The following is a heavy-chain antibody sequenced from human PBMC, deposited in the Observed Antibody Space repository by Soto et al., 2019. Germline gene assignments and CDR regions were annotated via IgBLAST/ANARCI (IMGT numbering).Heavy chain of an antibody. CDR2: IIPIFGTA. CDR3: ARSDYGPFTNYFDY. J-gene: IGHJ4*02. D-gene: IGHD4-17*01. V-gene: IGHV1-69*13. Sequence: SMKVSCKASGGTFSSYAISWVRQAPGQGLEWMGGIIPIFGTANYAQKFQGRVTITADESTSTAYMELSSLRSEDTAVYYCARSDYGPFTNYFDYWGQGTLVTVSS. CDR1: GGTFSSYA.